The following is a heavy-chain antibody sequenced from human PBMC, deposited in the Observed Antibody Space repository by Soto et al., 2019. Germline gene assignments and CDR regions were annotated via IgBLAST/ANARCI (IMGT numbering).Heavy chain of an antibody. J-gene: IGHJ4*02. Sequence: QVQLVQSGAEVKRPGASVKVSCKASGYTVTKYAMHWVRQAPGQRLEWMGWIDAGNGKTKYSQKFQGRVTITRDTPARTAYMELRSLRSEDTAVYYCARGYCSGGGCYYWGYYFDYWGQGTLVSVSS. V-gene: IGHV1-3*01. CDR3: ARGYCSGGGCYYWGYYFDY. CDR1: GYTVTKYA. CDR2: IDAGNGKT. D-gene: IGHD2-15*01.